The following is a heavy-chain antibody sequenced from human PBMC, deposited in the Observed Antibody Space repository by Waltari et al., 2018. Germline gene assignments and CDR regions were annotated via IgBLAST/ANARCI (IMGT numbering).Heavy chain of an antibody. J-gene: IGHJ4*02. D-gene: IGHD5-12*01. Sequence: QVQLQESGPGLVKPSETLSPTCTVSGGSLSTYHWSWIRQPAGRGLEWIGRFYPSGTTNYNPSLKSRVTMSVDASKNLFSLRLSSVTAADTAVYYCARRYNGYDYSYFDYWGQGTLVTVSS. CDR2: FYPSGTT. CDR1: GGSLSTYH. CDR3: ARRYNGYDYSYFDY. V-gene: IGHV4-4*07.